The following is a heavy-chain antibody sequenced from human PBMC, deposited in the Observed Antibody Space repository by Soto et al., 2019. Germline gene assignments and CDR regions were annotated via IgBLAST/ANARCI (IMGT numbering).Heavy chain of an antibody. CDR2: ISWNSGSI. D-gene: IGHD5-18*01. V-gene: IGHV3-9*01. Sequence: PGGSLRLSCAASGFTFDDYAMHWVRQAPGKGLEWVSGISWNSGSIGYADSVKGRFTISRDNAKNSLYLQMNSLRAEDTALYYCAKDPGYSYGPPPCYFDYWGQGTLVTVSS. CDR1: GFTFDDYA. CDR3: AKDPGYSYGPPPCYFDY. J-gene: IGHJ4*02.